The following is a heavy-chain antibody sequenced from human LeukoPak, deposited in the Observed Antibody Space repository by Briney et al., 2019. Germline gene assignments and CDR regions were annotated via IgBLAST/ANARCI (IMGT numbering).Heavy chain of an antibody. Sequence: GALVKVSCKVSGYTLTELSMHWVRQAPGKGRGGMGAFDPEDGETIYAQKFQGRVTMTEDTSTDTAYMELSSLRSEDTAVYYCATDGSGYDSNYYYMDVWGKGTTVTVSS. CDR1: GYTLTELS. CDR2: FDPEDGET. J-gene: IGHJ6*03. CDR3: ATDGSGYDSNYYYMDV. V-gene: IGHV1-24*01. D-gene: IGHD5-12*01.